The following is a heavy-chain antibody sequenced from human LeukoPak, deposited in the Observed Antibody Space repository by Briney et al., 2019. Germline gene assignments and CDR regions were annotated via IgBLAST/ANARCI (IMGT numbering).Heavy chain of an antibody. CDR3: ATSLGPLTEY. Sequence: AGGSLRLSCAASGFAFSSNWVHWVRQTPGKGLVWVSRINSGGSGTSYAASVEGRFTISRDSAKNTLYLQMNSLRAEDTAVYYCATSLGPLTEYWGQGTLVTVSS. V-gene: IGHV3-74*01. CDR1: GFAFSSNW. CDR2: INSGGSGT. J-gene: IGHJ4*02. D-gene: IGHD7-27*01.